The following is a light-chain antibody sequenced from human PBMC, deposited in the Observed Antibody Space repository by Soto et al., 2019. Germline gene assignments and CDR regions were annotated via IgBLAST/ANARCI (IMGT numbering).Light chain of an antibody. Sequence: QSVLTQPASVSGSPGQSITISCTGSSSDIGGYNYVSWYQQHPGKAPKLMIYEVSNRPSGISNRFSGSKSGNTASLTISGLQAEDEADYYCSSYTSSIAHVFGPGTKLTVL. CDR1: SSDIGGYNY. CDR2: EVS. V-gene: IGLV2-14*03. CDR3: SSYTSSIAHV. J-gene: IGLJ1*01.